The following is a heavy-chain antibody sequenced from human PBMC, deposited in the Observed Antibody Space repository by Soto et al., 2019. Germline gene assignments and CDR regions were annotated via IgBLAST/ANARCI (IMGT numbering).Heavy chain of an antibody. D-gene: IGHD2-8*01. V-gene: IGHV3-23*01. CDR3: AKESTPHVGYCFNGVCYNDY. J-gene: IGHJ4*02. CDR2: ISASGDST. CDR1: RFTFNSYA. Sequence: EVHLLESGGGLVQPGGSLRLSCAASRFTFNSYAMSWVRQAPGKGLEWVSVISASGDSTFYVDSVKGRFTISRDNSKNTLYLQMSSLRGEDTAVYYCAKESTPHVGYCFNGVCYNDYWGQGTLVTVSS.